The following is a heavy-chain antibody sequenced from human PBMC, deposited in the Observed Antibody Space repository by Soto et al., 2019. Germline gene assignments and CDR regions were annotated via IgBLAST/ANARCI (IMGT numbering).Heavy chain of an antibody. CDR1: GGSISSGGYY. CDR3: ARDIRERWLQGYGMDV. D-gene: IGHD5-12*01. V-gene: IGHV4-31*03. CDR2: IYYSGST. Sequence: QVQLQESGPGLVKPSQTLSLTCTVSGGSISSGGYYWSWIRQHPGKGLEWIGYIYYSGSTYYNPSLKSRVTISVDTSKNQFSLKLSSVTAADTAVYYCARDIRERWLQGYGMDVWGQGTTVTVSS. J-gene: IGHJ6*02.